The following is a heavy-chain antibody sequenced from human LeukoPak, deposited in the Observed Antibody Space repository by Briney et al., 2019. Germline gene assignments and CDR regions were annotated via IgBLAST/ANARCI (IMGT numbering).Heavy chain of an antibody. CDR1: GGSISSSNW. D-gene: IGHD2-2*01. J-gene: IGHJ5*02. CDR3: ARGRDIVVVPADEDWFDP. Sequence: SETLSLTCAVSGGSISSSNWWSWVRQPPGKGLEWIGEIYHSGSTNYNPSLKSRVTISVDKSKNQFSLKLSSVTAADTAVYYCARGRDIVVVPADEDWFDPWGQGTLVTVSS. CDR2: IYHSGST. V-gene: IGHV4-4*02.